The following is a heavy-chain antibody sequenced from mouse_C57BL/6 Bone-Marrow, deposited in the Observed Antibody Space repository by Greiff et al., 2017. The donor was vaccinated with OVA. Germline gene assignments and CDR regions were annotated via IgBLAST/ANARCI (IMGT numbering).Heavy chain of an antibody. V-gene: IGHV5-4*01. J-gene: IGHJ2*01. CDR1: GFTFSSYA. D-gene: IGHD6-1*01. Sequence: EVHLVESGGGLVKPGGSLKLSCAASGFTFSSYAMSWVRQTPEKRLEWVATISDGGSYTYYPDNVKGRFTISRDNAKNNLYLQMSHLKSEDTAMYYCARDPLFFYFDYWGQGTTLTVSS. CDR2: ISDGGSYT. CDR3: ARDPLFFYFDY.